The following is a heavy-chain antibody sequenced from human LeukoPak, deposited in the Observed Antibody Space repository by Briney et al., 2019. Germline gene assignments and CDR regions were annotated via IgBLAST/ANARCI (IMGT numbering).Heavy chain of an antibody. D-gene: IGHD1-26*01. CDR3: AKDWDSGSYFADY. J-gene: IGHJ4*02. V-gene: IGHV3-23*01. CDR2: ISGSGTYT. CDR1: GFTFSSYS. Sequence: GGSLRLSCAASGFTFSSYSMNWVRQAPGKGLEWVSGISGSGTYTYDADSVKGRFSISRDNSKNTLYLQMNDLRAEDTALYYCAKDWDSGSYFADYWGQGTLVAVSS.